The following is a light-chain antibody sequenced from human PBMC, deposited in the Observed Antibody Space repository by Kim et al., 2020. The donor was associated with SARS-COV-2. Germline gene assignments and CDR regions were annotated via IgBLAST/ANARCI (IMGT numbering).Light chain of an antibody. CDR3: QSYDSTTLWV. V-gene: IGLV6-57*02. J-gene: IGLJ3*02. CDR2: GNN. CDR1: SGSIASNY. Sequence: KTVTIACTGCSGSIASNYVKWYQQRPGSAPPTVIYGNNQRPSGVPDRFSGSIDSSSNSASLTISGLTTENEADYYCQSYDSTTLWVFGGGTQLTVL.